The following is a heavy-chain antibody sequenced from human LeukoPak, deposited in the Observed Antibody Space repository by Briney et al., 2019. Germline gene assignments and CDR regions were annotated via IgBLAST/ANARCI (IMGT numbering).Heavy chain of an antibody. V-gene: IGHV4-34*01. CDR2: INHSGST. Sequence: PGGSLRLSCAASGFTFSSYSMNWVRQAPGKGLEWIGEINHSGSTNYNPSLKSRVTISVDTSKNQFSLKLSSVTAADTAVYYCAREGIAVAGDAFDIWGQGTMVTVSS. D-gene: IGHD6-19*01. J-gene: IGHJ3*02. CDR3: AREGIAVAGDAFDI. CDR1: GFTFSSYS.